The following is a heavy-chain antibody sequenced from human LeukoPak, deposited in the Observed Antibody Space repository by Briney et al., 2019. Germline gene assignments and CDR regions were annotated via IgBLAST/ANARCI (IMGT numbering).Heavy chain of an antibody. CDR2: INPNSGGT. CDR1: GYTFTGYY. Sequence: ASVKVSCKASGYTFTGYYMHWVRQAPGQGLEWMGWINPNSGGTNYAQKFQGWVTMTRDTSISTAYMELSRLRSDDTAVYYCARVGSPYSSSWFDPWGQGTLVTVSS. V-gene: IGHV1-2*04. J-gene: IGHJ5*02. CDR3: ARVGSPYSSSWFDP. D-gene: IGHD6-13*01.